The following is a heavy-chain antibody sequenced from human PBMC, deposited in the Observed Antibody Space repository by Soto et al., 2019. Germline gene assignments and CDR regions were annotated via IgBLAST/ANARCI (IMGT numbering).Heavy chain of an antibody. CDR2: TYYRSKWYY. J-gene: IGHJ5*01. D-gene: IGHD1-26*01. V-gene: IGHV6-1*01. CDR1: GDSVSSNHAT. CDR3: VRFIGNSGLDS. Sequence: SQTLSLTCAISGDSVSSNHATWDWIRQSPSRGLEWLGRTYYRSKWYYDYALSVKSRITINPDTSNNQLSLQLNSVTHDDTAENYCVRFIGNSGLDSWGQGPLVPVSS.